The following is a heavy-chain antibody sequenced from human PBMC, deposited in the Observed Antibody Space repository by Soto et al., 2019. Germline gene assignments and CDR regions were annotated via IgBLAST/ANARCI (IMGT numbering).Heavy chain of an antibody. V-gene: IGHV3-30*18. CDR1: GFTFSDYG. J-gene: IGHJ4*02. CDR3: AKEGSPRVSRWDDY. CDR2: ISHEGSVQ. D-gene: IGHD1-26*01. Sequence: QVQLVESGGGVVQPGGSLRLSCAASGFTFSDYGIDWFRQPPGKGLEWVAVISHEGSVQYYAESVKGRFTVSRDNSENIVYLHMNSLRREDTAMYHCAKEGSPRVSRWDDYWGQGTLVTVSS.